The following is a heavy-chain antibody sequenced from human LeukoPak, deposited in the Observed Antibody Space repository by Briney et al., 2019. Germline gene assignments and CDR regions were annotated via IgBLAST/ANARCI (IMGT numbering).Heavy chain of an antibody. V-gene: IGHV3-21*01. D-gene: IGHD3-9*01. CDR1: GFTFSSYN. J-gene: IGHJ4*02. CDR3: ARSDRDSDWFIDDY. CDR2: TDTSSQNI. Sequence: GGSLRPSCAASGFTFSSYNMNWVRQAPGKGLEWVASTDTSSQNIFYPDSVKGRFTISRDKTKNTLYLQMHSLRAEASGLYYCARSDRDSDWFIDDYWGQGTLVSVSS.